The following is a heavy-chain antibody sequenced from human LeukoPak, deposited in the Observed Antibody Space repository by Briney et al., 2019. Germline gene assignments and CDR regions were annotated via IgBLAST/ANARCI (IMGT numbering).Heavy chain of an antibody. CDR2: ISSGSNYI. J-gene: IGHJ6*02. Sequence: PGGSLRLSCAASGFTFSSYSMVWVRQAPGKGLEWVSSISSGSNYIYYADSVKGRFTISRDNSRTSLYLQMNSLRAEDTAVYYCARDKGQDSVYYGMDVWGQGTPVTVSS. D-gene: IGHD2/OR15-2a*01. CDR3: ARDKGQDSVYYGMDV. V-gene: IGHV3-21*06. CDR1: GFTFSSYS.